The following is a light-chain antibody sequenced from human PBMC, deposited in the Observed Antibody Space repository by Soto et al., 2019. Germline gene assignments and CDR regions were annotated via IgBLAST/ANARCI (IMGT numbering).Light chain of an antibody. CDR1: QTSSSY. J-gene: IGKJ2*03. CDR2: MTS. CDR3: QRSYSLPYS. V-gene: IGKV1-39*01. Sequence: IQMTQSPSSLYASVGDRVTITCRASQTSSSYLNWYQQMPGQPPKVLSYMTSTLQSGVHSRFSGSGSATDFTLTIDSVRREDFATYYCQRSYSLPYSFGQGTKLQI.